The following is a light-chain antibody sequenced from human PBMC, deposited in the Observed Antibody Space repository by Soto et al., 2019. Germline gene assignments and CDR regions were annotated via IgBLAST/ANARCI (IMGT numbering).Light chain of an antibody. Sequence: QSVLTQPPSMSAAPGQKVTISCSGSSSNIGNNYVSWYQQLPGTAPKLLMYENSRRPSGIPDRFSGSKSGTSATLDITGLQTGDEADYHCATWDASLSAVVFGGGTKLTV. CDR2: ENS. CDR3: ATWDASLSAVV. J-gene: IGLJ2*01. V-gene: IGLV1-51*02. CDR1: SSNIGNNY.